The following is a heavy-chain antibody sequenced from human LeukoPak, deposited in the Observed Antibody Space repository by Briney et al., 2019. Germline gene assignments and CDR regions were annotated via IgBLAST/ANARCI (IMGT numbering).Heavy chain of an antibody. CDR1: GASIRSYY. V-gene: IGHV4-4*09. J-gene: IGHJ2*01. CDR2: IYTSGST. CDR3: ARRPLLGSYWFFDL. Sequence: PSETLSLTCSVSGASIRSYYWSWIRQPPGKGLEWIGYIYTSGSTNHSPSLKGRVSLSMDTSKNHFSLTLSSVTAADTAVYYCARRPLLGSYWFFDLWGRGTLVTVSS. D-gene: IGHD2-8*02.